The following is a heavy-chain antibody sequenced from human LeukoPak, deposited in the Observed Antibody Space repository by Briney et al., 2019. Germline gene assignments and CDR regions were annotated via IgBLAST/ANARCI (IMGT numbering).Heavy chain of an antibody. D-gene: IGHD1-14*01. CDR1: GGSISGYY. V-gene: IGHV4-59*01. J-gene: IGHJ4*02. CDR2: IYYSGST. CDR3: ARDRFGMSATGTDFDF. Sequence: PSETLSLTCTVSGGSISGYYWSWIRQPPGKGLEWIGYIYYSGSTNYNPSLKSRVTISVDTSKNQFSPKLSSVTAADTAVYYCARDRFGMSATGTDFDFWGRGTLLTVSS.